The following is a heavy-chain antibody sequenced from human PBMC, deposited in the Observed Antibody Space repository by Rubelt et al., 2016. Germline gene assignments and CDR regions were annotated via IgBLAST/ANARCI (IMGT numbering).Heavy chain of an antibody. CDR1: GGSFSGYS. CDR2: IDHSGNT. Sequence: QVQLQQWGAGLVKPSETLSLTCAVYGGSFSGYSWTWIRQPPGKGLEWLGEIDHSGNTDYIPSLKRRVSISVDTSKKQISLKMSSVTAADTAVYYCARGLYATRMASWGQGTLVTVSS. D-gene: IGHD2-8*01. J-gene: IGHJ4*02. CDR3: ARGLYATRMAS. V-gene: IGHV4-34*01.